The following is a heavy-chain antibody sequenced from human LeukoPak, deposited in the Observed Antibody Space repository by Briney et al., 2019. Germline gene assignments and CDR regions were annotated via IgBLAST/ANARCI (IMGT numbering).Heavy chain of an antibody. CDR2: ISGGGEST. Sequence: PGGSLRLSCAASGFTFGSYEMNWVRHAPGRGLEWVSHISGGGESTVYPDAVKGRFTISRDNAKNSLYLQMNSLRVEDTGVYYCARRSGRRYGYWGQGVLVTVSP. CDR1: GFTFGSYE. J-gene: IGHJ4*02. CDR3: ARRSGRRYGY. D-gene: IGHD5-18*01. V-gene: IGHV3-48*03.